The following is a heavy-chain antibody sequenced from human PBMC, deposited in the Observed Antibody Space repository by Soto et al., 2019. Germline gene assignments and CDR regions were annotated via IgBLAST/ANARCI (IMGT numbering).Heavy chain of an antibody. V-gene: IGHV3-23*01. CDR2: ILHDETP. CDR3: AKDLFPTSGQRFFFES. J-gene: IGHJ4*02. CDR1: GFTFSTYA. Sequence: TGGSLRLSCAASGFTFSTYAMTWVRQAPGRGLEWVSTILHDETPFYTDSVKGRFTISRDNVRGTLYLQMNGLRVEDAALYFCAKDLFPTSGQRFFFESRGQGTLVTVSS. D-gene: IGHD2-21*01.